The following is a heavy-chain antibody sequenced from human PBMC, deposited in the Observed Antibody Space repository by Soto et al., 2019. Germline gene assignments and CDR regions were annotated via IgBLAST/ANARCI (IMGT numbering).Heavy chain of an antibody. D-gene: IGHD3-22*01. CDR3: AKGMYYYDSSGYRLFDY. CDR1: GFNFRNYA. J-gene: IGHJ4*02. CDR2: ISVSGGTT. V-gene: IGHV3-23*01. Sequence: GGVLTLSCAASGFNFRNYAMNWVRKAQGKGLEWVSGISVSGGTTYYADSVKGRFTVSRDNSKSTVFLQMNSLRAEDTAVYFCAKGMYYYDSSGYRLFDYWGQGT.